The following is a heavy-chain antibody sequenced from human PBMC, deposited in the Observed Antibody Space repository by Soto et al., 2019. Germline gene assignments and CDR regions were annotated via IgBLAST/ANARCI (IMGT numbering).Heavy chain of an antibody. CDR1: GGSISSYY. CDR2: IYYSGST. J-gene: IGHJ6*02. CDR3: ARDLTVSPNYYYGMDV. Sequence: SETLSLTCTVSGGSISSYYWSWIRQPPGKGLEWIGYIYYSGSTNSNPSLKSRVTIAVDTSKNQFSLKLSSVAAADTAVYYCARDLTVSPNYYYGMDVWGQGTTVTVSS. V-gene: IGHV4-59*01.